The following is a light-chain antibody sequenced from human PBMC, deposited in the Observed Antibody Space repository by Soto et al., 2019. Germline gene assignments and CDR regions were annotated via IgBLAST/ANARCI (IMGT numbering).Light chain of an antibody. CDR3: SSYTSSSTRVV. Sequence: QSALTQPASVSGSPGQSITISCTGTSSDVGGYNYVSWYQQHPGKAPKLMIYDVSNRPSGVSNRFSGSKSGNTASLTISGLQAEDEVDYYCSSYTSSSTRVVFGGGTQLTVL. CDR2: DVS. V-gene: IGLV2-14*01. J-gene: IGLJ2*01. CDR1: SSDVGGYNY.